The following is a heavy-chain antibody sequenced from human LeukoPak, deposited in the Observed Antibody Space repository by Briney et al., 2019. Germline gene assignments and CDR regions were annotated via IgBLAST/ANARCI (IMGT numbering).Heavy chain of an antibody. V-gene: IGHV3-66*01. D-gene: IGHD6-13*01. CDR2: IYSGGST. CDR1: GFTLSSYA. CDR3: ARESIAAAGTDY. J-gene: IGHJ4*02. Sequence: PGGSLRLSCAASGFTLSSYAMSWVRQAPGKGLEWVSVIYSGGSTYYADSVKGRFTISRDNSKNTLYLQMNSLRAEDTAVYYCARESIAAAGTDYWGQGTLVTVSS.